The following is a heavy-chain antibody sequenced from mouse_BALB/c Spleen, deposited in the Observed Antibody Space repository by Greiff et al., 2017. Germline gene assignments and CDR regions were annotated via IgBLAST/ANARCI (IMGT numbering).Heavy chain of an antibody. CDR3: ARKGTTALYYYAMDY. D-gene: IGHD1-2*01. Sequence: EVQRVESGGGLVQPGGSRKLSCAASGFTFSSFGMHWVRQAPEKGLEWVAYISSGSSTIYYADTVKGRFTISRDNPKNTLFLQMTSLRSEDTAMYYCARKGTTALYYYAMDYWGQGTSVTVSS. V-gene: IGHV5-17*02. CDR2: ISSGSSTI. CDR1: GFTFSSFG. J-gene: IGHJ4*01.